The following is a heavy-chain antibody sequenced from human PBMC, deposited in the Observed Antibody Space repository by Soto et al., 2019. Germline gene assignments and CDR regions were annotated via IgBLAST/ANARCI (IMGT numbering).Heavy chain of an antibody. CDR2: ISAYNGNT. CDR1: GYTFTSYG. J-gene: IGHJ6*02. V-gene: IGHV1-18*04. D-gene: IGHD3-22*01. CDR3: ARDVPPIYYSNYYYYYYYDYGMDV. Sequence: QVQLVQSGAEVKKPGASVKVSCKASGYTFTSYGISWVRQAPGQGLEWMGWISAYNGNTNYAQKLQGRVTMTTDTSTSTDYMELRSLRSDDTAVYYCARDVPPIYYSNYYYYYYYDYGMDVWGQGTTVTGSS.